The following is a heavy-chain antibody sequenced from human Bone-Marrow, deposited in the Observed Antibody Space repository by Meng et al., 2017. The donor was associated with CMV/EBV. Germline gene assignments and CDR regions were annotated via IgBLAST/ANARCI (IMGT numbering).Heavy chain of an antibody. CDR2: IIYSGGSA. CDR1: GFTFSSYA. D-gene: IGHD1-14*01. J-gene: IGHJ6*02. Sequence: GESLKISCAASGFTFSSYAMTWVRQAPGKGLEWVSIIYSGGSAYYTDSVKGRFTISRDNSQDTLYLQMDSLRAEDTAVYYWTKVGQTVRKRYFYGVDVWGRGNTVNFSS. CDR3: TKVGQTVRKRYFYGVDV. V-gene: IGHV3-23*03.